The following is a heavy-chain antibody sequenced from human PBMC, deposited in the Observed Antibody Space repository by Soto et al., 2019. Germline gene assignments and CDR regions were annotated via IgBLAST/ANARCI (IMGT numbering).Heavy chain of an antibody. CDR1: GFTFSSYA. CDR3: VPYGSGRYYMDV. CDR2: ISGSGGST. J-gene: IGHJ6*03. D-gene: IGHD3-10*01. V-gene: IGHV3-23*01. Sequence: PGGSLRLSCAASGFTFSSYAMSWVRQAPGKGLEWVSAISGSGGSTYYADSVKGRFTISRDNSKNTLYLQMNSLRAEDTAVYYCVPYGSGRYYMDVWGKGTTVTVSS.